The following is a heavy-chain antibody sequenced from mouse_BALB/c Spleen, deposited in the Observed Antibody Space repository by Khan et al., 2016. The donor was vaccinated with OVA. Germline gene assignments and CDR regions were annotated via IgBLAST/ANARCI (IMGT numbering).Heavy chain of an antibody. V-gene: IGHV3-1*02. Sequence: EVQLQESGPDLVKPSQSLSLTCNVTGYSITSGYSWHWIRQFPGNKLEWMGYIHYGGNTNYNPPLKSRISTTRETSRNQFFLQLNSVTTEDTAAYYYAKAGRWFPYWDQGTLVTVSA. J-gene: IGHJ3*01. CDR2: IHYGGNT. CDR1: GYSITSGYS. CDR3: AKAGRWFPY.